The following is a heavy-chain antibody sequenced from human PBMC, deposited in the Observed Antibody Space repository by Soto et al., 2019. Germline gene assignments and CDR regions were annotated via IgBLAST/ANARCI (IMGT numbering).Heavy chain of an antibody. CDR1: GDSVSSNSAA. D-gene: IGHD6-19*01. Sequence: PSQTLSLTCAISGDSVSSNSAAWNWIRQSPSRGLEWLGRTYYRSKWYNDYAVSVKSRITINPDTSKNQFSLQLNSVTPEDTAVYYCARDQGIAVAGQKSEYYYHAMDAWGQGTTVTVSS. CDR3: ARDQGIAVAGQKSEYYYHAMDA. V-gene: IGHV6-1*01. CDR2: TYYRSKWYN. J-gene: IGHJ6*02.